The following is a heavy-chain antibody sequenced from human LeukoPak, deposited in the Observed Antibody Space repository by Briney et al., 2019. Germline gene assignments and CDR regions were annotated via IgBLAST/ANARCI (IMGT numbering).Heavy chain of an antibody. V-gene: IGHV4-30-2*01. CDR1: GGSISSGGYS. CDR2: IYHSGST. Sequence: TLSLTCAVSGGSISSGGYSWSWIRQPPGKGLEWIGYIYHSGSTYYNPSLKSRVTISVDRSKNQFSLKLSSVTAADTAVYYCARRSCSGGSCHLDYWGQGTLVTVSS. D-gene: IGHD2-15*01. J-gene: IGHJ4*02. CDR3: ARRSCSGGSCHLDY.